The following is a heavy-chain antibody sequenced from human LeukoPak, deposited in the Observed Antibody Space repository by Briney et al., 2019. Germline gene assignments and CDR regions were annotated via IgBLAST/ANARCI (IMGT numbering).Heavy chain of an antibody. CDR3: ARQGIEIAAAFDY. V-gene: IGHV4-39*07. CDR1: GASISGSGYY. J-gene: IGHJ4*02. D-gene: IGHD6-13*01. CDR2: IYYSGST. Sequence: PSETLSLTCTVSGASISGSGYYWGWIRQPPGKGLEWIGNIYYSGSTYYNASLQSRVTISIDTSKNQFSLKLSSVTAADTAVYYCARQGIEIAAAFDYWGQGTLVTVSS.